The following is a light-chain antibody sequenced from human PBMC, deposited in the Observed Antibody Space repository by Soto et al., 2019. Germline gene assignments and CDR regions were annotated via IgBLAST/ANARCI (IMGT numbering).Light chain of an antibody. CDR1: SSNIGAGYD. V-gene: IGLV1-40*01. Sequence: QSVLTQPPSVSGAPGQRVTISCTGSSSNIGAGYDVHWYQQLPGRAPKPLIYGNTNRPSGVPDRFSGSKSGTSASLAITGLQAEDEADYYCLSFDSSLSVVFGGGTKLTVL. J-gene: IGLJ2*01. CDR2: GNT. CDR3: LSFDSSLSVV.